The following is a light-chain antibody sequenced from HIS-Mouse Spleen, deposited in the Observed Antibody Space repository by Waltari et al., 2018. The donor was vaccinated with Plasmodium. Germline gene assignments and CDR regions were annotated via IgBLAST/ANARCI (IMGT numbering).Light chain of an antibody. CDR3: QAWDSSTAWV. CDR1: KSGAQY. Sequence: SYELTQPPSVSVSPGQTASNTCSGDKSGAQYAGWYQQKPGQSPVLVIYQDSKRPSGIPERFSGSNSGNTATLTISGTQAMDEADYYCQAWDSSTAWVFGGGTKLTVL. V-gene: IGLV3-1*01. CDR2: QDS. J-gene: IGLJ2*01.